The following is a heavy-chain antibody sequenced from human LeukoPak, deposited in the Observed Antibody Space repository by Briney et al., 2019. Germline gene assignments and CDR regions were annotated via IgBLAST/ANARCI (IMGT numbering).Heavy chain of an antibody. CDR2: IIPIFGTA. CDR1: GGTFSSYA. V-gene: IGHV1-69*13. Sequence: GASVKVSCKASGGTFSSYAISWVRQAPGQGLEWMGGIIPIFGTANYAQKFQGRVTITADESTSTAYMELSSLRSEDTAVYYCARGGSSGSPWFDPWGQGTLVTVSS. J-gene: IGHJ5*02. CDR3: ARGGSSGSPWFDP. D-gene: IGHD6-19*01.